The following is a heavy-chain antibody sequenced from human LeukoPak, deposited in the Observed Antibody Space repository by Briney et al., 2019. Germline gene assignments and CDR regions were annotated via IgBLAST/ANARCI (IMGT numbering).Heavy chain of an antibody. J-gene: IGHJ4*02. Sequence: PGRSLRLSCAASGFTFSSDAMHWVRQAPGKGLEWVAFISFDGSEKYFADSVKGRFTISRDNSKNTLYLQMNSLRAEDTAVYYCAKDLATKYSLDYWGQGTLVTVSS. CDR1: GFTFSSDA. CDR2: ISFDGSEK. V-gene: IGHV3-30*18. CDR3: AKDLATKYSLDY. D-gene: IGHD1-26*01.